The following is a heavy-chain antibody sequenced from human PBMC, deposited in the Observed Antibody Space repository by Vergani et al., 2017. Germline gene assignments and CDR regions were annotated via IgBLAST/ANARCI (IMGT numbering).Heavy chain of an antibody. CDR2: TRYDGIVE. V-gene: IGHV3-30*02. CDR3: VRDRPQSGIQPFEC. CDR1: GFTFTNYG. D-gene: IGHD5-24*01. J-gene: IGHJ4*02. Sequence: QVQLVESGGGVVQPGGSLRLSCAASGFTFTNYGMHWVRQAPGKGLEWVAFTRYDGIVEYYGDSVRGRFTISRDNSKNTLYLQMDSLRAEDTAVYYCVRDRPQSGIQPFECWGQGAVVTVS.